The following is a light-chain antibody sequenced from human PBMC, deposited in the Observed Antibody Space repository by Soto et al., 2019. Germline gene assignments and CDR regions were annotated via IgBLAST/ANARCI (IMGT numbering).Light chain of an antibody. CDR2: AAS. CDR3: QKYNSAPIT. J-gene: IGKJ5*01. V-gene: IGKV1-27*01. Sequence: TQSPATLSLSPGERATLSCRASQSISNPLAWYQQKPGTVPKVLIHAASTLQSGVPSRFSGSGSGTDFTLTISSLQPEDVATYYCQKYNSAPITFGQGTRLEIK. CDR1: QSISNP.